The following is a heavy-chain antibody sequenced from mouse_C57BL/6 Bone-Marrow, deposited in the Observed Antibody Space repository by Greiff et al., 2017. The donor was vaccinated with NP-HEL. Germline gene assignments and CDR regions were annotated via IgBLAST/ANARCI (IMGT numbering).Heavy chain of an antibody. CDR1: GYTFTSYW. Sequence: VKVVESGAELVKPGASVKLSCKASGYTFTSYWMQWVKQRPGQGLEWIGEIDPSDSYTNYNQKFKGKATLTVDTSSSTAYMQLSSLTSEDSAVYYCARTLLYYWGQGTTLTVSS. V-gene: IGHV1-50*01. CDR2: IDPSDSYT. CDR3: ARTLLYY. D-gene: IGHD6-1*01. J-gene: IGHJ2*01.